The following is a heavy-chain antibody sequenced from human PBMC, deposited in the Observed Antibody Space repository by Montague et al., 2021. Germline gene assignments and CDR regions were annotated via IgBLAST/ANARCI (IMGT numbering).Heavy chain of an antibody. J-gene: IGHJ6*03. CDR1: GFTFSLYA. Sequence: SLRLSCAASGFTFSLYAMSWVRQAPGKGLEWVSRINGFGTNTYYADSVKGRFTISRDNSKNTLDLQMNSLRAEDTAVYYCAKDSVSSWAAPYYYYMDDWGKGTTVTVSS. CDR3: AKDSVSSWAAPYYYYMDD. CDR2: INGFGTNT. V-gene: IGHV3-23*01. D-gene: IGHD6-13*01.